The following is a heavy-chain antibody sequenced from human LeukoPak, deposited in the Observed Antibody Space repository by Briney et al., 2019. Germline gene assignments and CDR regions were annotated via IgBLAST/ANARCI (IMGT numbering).Heavy chain of an antibody. V-gene: IGHV4-34*01. CDR3: ASLLFSYCGGDCYSGHAFDI. D-gene: IGHD2-21*02. J-gene: IGHJ3*02. CDR1: GGSFSGYY. CDR2: INHSGST. Sequence: PSETLSLTCAVYGGSFSGYYWSWIRQPPGKGLEWIGEINHSGSTNYNPSLKSRVTISVDTSKNQFSLKLSSVTAADTAVYYCASLLFSYCGGDCYSGHAFDIWGQGTMVTVSS.